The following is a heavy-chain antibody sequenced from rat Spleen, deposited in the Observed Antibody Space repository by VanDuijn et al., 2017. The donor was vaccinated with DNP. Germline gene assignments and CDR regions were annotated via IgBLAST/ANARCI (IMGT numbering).Heavy chain of an antibody. Sequence: EVQLVESGGGLVQPGRSLKLSCAASGFTFSDYNMAWVRQAPKKGLEWVATISYDGGNTYYGDSVKGRFTISRDNAKSTLYLQMDSLRSEDTATYYCARQSGHKAYYFDYWGQGVMVTVSS. J-gene: IGHJ2*01. D-gene: IGHD4-1*01. V-gene: IGHV5-7*01. CDR1: GFTFSDYN. CDR2: ISYDGGNT. CDR3: ARQSGHKAYYFDY.